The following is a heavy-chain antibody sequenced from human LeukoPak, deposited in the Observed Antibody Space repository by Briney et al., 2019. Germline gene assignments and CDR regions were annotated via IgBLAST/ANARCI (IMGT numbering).Heavy chain of an antibody. J-gene: IGHJ3*02. CDR1: GYTFAGYY. CDR3: AREESDYYDRTAPLDI. Sequence: GASVKVSCKASGYTFAGYYMHWVRQAPGQGLEWMGWINPNSGGTNYAQKFQGRVTMTRDTSISTAYMELSRLRSDDTAVYYCAREESDYYDRTAPLDIWGQGTMVTVSS. D-gene: IGHD3-22*01. CDR2: INPNSGGT. V-gene: IGHV1-2*02.